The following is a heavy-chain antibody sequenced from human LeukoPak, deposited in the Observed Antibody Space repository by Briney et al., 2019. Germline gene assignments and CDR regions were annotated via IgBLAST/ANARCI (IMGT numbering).Heavy chain of an antibody. D-gene: IGHD6-19*01. Sequence: PGGSLELSCAASGFPFSTYTMSWVRPAPGKGLEWVSSIYNSGAGIFYADSVKGRFTISRNNSKNTLYLQMNSLRAEDTAVYYCAKDVAPDSGWDLDYWGQGTLVTVSS. J-gene: IGHJ4*02. V-gene: IGHV3-23*01. CDR2: IYNSGAGI. CDR1: GFPFSTYT. CDR3: AKDVAPDSGWDLDY.